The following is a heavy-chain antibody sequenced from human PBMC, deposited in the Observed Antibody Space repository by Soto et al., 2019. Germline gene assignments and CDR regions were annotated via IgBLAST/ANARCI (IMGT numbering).Heavy chain of an antibody. CDR3: ARSLLNGMDV. Sequence: GGSLRLSCTGSGYTFGDYAVNWVRQAPGKGLEWVGFIRSKAYGGTPEYAASVKGRFTISRDDSESIAYLQMISLNAEDTAVFYCARSLLNGMDVWGQGTTVTVS. D-gene: IGHD2-15*01. CDR2: IRSKAYGGTP. CDR1: GYTFGDYA. J-gene: IGHJ6*02. V-gene: IGHV3-49*04.